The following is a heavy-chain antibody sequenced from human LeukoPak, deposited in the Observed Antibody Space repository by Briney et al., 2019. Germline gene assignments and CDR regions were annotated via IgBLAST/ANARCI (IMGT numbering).Heavy chain of an antibody. V-gene: IGHV1-69*05. J-gene: IGHJ4*02. Sequence: GASVKVSCKASGGTFSSYGISWVRQAPGQGLEWMGGIIPIFGTANYAQKFQGRVTMTTDTSTSTAYMELRSLRSDDTAVYYCARSGDSWKYVLRYFDWLPPSFDYWGQGTLVTVSS. D-gene: IGHD3-9*01. CDR1: GGTFSSYG. CDR3: ARSGDSWKYVLRYFDWLPPSFDY. CDR2: IIPIFGTA.